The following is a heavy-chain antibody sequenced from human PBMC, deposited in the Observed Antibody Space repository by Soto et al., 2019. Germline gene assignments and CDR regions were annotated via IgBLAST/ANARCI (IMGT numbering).Heavy chain of an antibody. CDR1: GYTFANYG. V-gene: IGHV1-18*01. CDR3: AKGEGFLDY. Sequence: QVQLVQSGAEVKKPGASVKVSCKASGYTFANYGISWVRQAPGQGLEWMGWITPYNGNTNYAQNLQGRLTMTTDTSTRTAYMELRSLRSDDTAVDYCAKGEGFLDYWGQGTLVTVSS. J-gene: IGHJ4*02. D-gene: IGHD2-21*01. CDR2: ITPYNGNT.